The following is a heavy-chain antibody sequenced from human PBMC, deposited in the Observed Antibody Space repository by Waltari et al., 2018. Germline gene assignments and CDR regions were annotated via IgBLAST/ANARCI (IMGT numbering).Heavy chain of an antibody. Sequence: QVQLQRWGAGLWKPADTLSLTCAVYGGSFIGYYWGWIRQPAGKGLEWIGEINHGESTNNNPPLKSRVTIAVASTKNQFSLKPSAVTAAATAVYCCARGGDYWGQGTLFTVSS. CDR2: INHGEST. CDR3: ARGGDY. CDR1: GGSFIGYY. V-gene: IGHV4-34*01. J-gene: IGHJ4*02.